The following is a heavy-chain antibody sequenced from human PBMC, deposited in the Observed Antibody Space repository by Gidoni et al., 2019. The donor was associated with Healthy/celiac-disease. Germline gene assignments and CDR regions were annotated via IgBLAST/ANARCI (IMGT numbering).Heavy chain of an antibody. Sequence: EVQLVQSGAEVKKPGASLKISCKGSGYSFTSYWIGWVRQMPGKGLEWMGIIYPGDSDTRYSPSFQGQVTISADKSISTAYLQWSSLKASDTAMYYCARSAIDCSGGSCYSYWYFDLWGRGTLVTVSS. CDR3: ARSAIDCSGGSCYSYWYFDL. D-gene: IGHD2-15*01. CDR1: GYSFTSYW. J-gene: IGHJ2*01. CDR2: IYPGDSDT. V-gene: IGHV5-51*01.